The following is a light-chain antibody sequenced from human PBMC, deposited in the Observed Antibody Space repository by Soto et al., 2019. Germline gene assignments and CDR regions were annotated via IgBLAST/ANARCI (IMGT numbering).Light chain of an antibody. V-gene: IGKV1-5*01. CDR3: QQYNRGT. Sequence: DIQMTQSPSTLSASVGDRVTITCRASQGISSWLAWYQQKPGKAPKLLIYDASSLESGVPSRFSGSGSGTEFTLTISSLQPDDFATYYCQQYNRGTFGQGTKVEIK. CDR1: QGISSW. CDR2: DAS. J-gene: IGKJ1*01.